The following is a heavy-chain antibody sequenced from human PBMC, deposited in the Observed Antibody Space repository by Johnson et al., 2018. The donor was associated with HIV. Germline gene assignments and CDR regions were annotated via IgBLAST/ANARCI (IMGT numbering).Heavy chain of an antibody. CDR3: ARERDSGDSLHRRFRAFDI. V-gene: IGHV3-66*02. J-gene: IGHJ3*02. CDR1: GFTVSSNY. CDR2: IYSGGGT. D-gene: IGHD4-17*01. Sequence: VQLVESGGGLVQPGGSLRLSCVASGFTVSSNYMSWVRQAPGMGLQWVAGIYSGGGTQYAASVKGRFAISSDNSKNNLYLQMSSLRVDDTAVYYCARERDSGDSLHRRFRAFDIWGQGKMVTVSS.